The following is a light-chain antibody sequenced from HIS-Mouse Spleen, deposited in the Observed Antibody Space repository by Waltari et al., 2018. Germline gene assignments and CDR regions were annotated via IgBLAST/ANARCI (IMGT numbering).Light chain of an antibody. CDR3: QQYGSSPPYT. Sequence: EIVFTQSPGTLSLSPGERATLSCRASQSVSSSYLAWYQQKPGQAPRLLIYVASSRATGIPDRFSGSGSGTDFTLTISRLEPEDFAVYYCQQYGSSPPYTFGQGTKLEIK. V-gene: IGKV3-20*01. J-gene: IGKJ2*01. CDR2: VAS. CDR1: QSVSSSY.